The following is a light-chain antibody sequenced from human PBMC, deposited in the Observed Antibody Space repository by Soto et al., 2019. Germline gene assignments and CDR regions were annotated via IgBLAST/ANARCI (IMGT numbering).Light chain of an antibody. V-gene: IGLV4-69*01. CDR2: LNSDGSH. J-gene: IGLJ2*01. CDR1: SGHSSYA. Sequence: QPVLTQSPSASASLGASVKLTCTLSSGHSSYAIAWHQQQPEKGPRYLMKLNSDGSHSKGDGIPDRFSGSSSGAERYLTISSRQSEDEADYYCQTWGTGEVFGGGTKLTV. CDR3: QTWGTGEV.